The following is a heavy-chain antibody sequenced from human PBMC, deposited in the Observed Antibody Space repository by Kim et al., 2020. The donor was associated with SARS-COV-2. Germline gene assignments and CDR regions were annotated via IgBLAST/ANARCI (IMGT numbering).Heavy chain of an antibody. J-gene: IGHJ4*02. V-gene: IGHV3-11*06. D-gene: IGHD3-10*01. CDR3: ARDTDFASGGSFDY. Sequence: ADTVEGRLTIARDNAKDSLYLQMNSLRAEDTAVYFCARDTDFASGGSFDYWGQGTLITVSS.